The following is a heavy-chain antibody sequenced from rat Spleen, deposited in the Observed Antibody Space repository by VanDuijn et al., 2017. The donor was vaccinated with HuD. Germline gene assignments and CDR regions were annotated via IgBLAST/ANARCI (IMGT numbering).Heavy chain of an antibody. Sequence: EVQLQESGPGLVKPSQSLSLTCSVTGYSITNNYWGWIRKFPGNKVEWKEYITYSCGTRYNTSLKSRISITRDTAKNQFFLQLTSVTTEDTATYYCARYRNSMGLFDYWGQGLMVTVSS. CDR1: GYSITNNY. D-gene: IGHD1-7*01. V-gene: IGHV3-1*01. J-gene: IGHJ2*01. CDR3: ARYRNSMGLFDY. CDR2: ITYSCGT.